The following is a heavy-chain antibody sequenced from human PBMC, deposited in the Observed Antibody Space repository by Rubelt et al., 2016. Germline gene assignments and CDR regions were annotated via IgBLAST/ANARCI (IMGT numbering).Heavy chain of an antibody. CDR1: GGSISSSSYY. CDR3: ARLEDTAMVTPNDAFDI. J-gene: IGHJ3*02. D-gene: IGHD5-18*01. V-gene: IGHV4-39*01. Sequence: QLQLQESGPGLVKPSETLSLTCTVSGGSISSSSYYWGWIRQPPGKGLEWIGSIYYSGSTYYNPSLKSRVTISVDTSMNQFSLKLSSVTAADTAVYYCARLEDTAMVTPNDAFDIWGQGTMVTVSS. CDR2: IYYSGST.